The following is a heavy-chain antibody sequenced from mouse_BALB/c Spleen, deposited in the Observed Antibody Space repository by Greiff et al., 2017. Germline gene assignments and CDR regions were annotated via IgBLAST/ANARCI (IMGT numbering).Heavy chain of an antibody. CDR3: ARDNWDWYFDV. CDR2: SRNKANDYTT. CDR1: GFTFSDFY. D-gene: IGHD4-1*01. J-gene: IGHJ1*01. Sequence: EVMLVESGGGLVQPGGSLRLSCATSGFTFSDFYMEWVRQPPGKRLEWIAASRNKANDYTTEYSASVKGRFIVSRDTSKSILYLQMNALRAEDTAIYYCARDNWDWYFDVWGAGTTVTVSS. V-gene: IGHV7-1*02.